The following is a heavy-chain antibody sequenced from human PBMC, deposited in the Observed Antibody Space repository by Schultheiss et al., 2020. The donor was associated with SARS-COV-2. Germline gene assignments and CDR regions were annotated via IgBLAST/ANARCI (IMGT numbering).Heavy chain of an antibody. CDR1: GFTFDDYA. D-gene: IGHD3-22*01. V-gene: IGHV3-9*01. CDR2: ISWNSGII. J-gene: IGHJ3*02. CDR3: ARIYDIQLGAFDI. Sequence: SLKISCAASGFTFDDYAMHWVRQAPGKGLEWVSGISWNSGIIGYADSVKGRFTISRDNAKNSLYLQMNSLRAEDTAVYYCARIYDIQLGAFDIWGQGTMVTVSS.